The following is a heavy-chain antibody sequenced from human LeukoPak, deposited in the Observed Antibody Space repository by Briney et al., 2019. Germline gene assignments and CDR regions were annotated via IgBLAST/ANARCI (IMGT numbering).Heavy chain of an antibody. D-gene: IGHD1-26*01. CDR2: INPSGGST. CDR3: ARDHSGSYYVLDAFDI. J-gene: IGHJ3*02. CDR1: GYTFTSYY. Sequence: APVKVSCKASGYTFTSYYMHWVRQAPGQGLEWMGIINPSGGSTSYAQKFQGRVTMTRDTSTSTVYMELSSLRSEDTAVYYCARDHSGSYYVLDAFDIWGQGTMVTVSS. V-gene: IGHV1-46*01.